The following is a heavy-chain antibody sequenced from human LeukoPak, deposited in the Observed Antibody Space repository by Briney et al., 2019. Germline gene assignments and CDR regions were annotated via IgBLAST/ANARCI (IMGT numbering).Heavy chain of an antibody. V-gene: IGHV4-59*01. CDR2: IYYSGST. D-gene: IGHD2-15*01. J-gene: IGHJ6*02. Sequence: SETLSLTCTVSGGSISSYYWSWIRQPPGKGLEWIGYIYYSGSTNYNPSLKSRVTISVDTSKNQFCLKLSSVTAADTAVYYCAGRILYGMDVWGQGTTVTVSS. CDR1: GGSISSYY. CDR3: AGRILYGMDV.